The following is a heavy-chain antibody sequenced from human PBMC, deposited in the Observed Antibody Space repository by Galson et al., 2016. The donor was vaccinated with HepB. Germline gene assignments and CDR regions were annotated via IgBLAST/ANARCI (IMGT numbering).Heavy chain of an antibody. CDR3: ARAGIPSDAFDI. CDR1: GGTFSSYI. D-gene: IGHD1-14*01. Sequence: SVKVSCKASGGTFSSYIISWVRQAPGQGLEWMGEITPMFGTINYAQKSQGRVTITADESTSMAYMELSTLRSEDTAVYYCARAGIPSDAFDIWGQGTIVTVSS. J-gene: IGHJ3*02. V-gene: IGHV1-69*13. CDR2: ITPMFGTI.